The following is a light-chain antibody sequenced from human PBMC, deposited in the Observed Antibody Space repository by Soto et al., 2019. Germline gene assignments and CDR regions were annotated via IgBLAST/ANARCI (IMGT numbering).Light chain of an antibody. V-gene: IGKV1-9*01. Sequence: DIQLTQSPSFLSASVGDRVTITCRASQDISGYLGWYQQKPGRAPELLIYGASSVQSGVPSRFSGSGSGTEFTLTISSLQPEDFATYYCQQLNDYPLTFGPGTKVDIK. CDR3: QQLNDYPLT. J-gene: IGKJ3*01. CDR2: GAS. CDR1: QDISGY.